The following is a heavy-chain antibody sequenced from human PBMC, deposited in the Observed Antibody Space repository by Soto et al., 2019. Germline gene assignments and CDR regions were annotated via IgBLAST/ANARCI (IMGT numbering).Heavy chain of an antibody. CDR3: ARDAGRVAAGYYYYMDV. CDR2: ISSNGGST. D-gene: IGHD3-10*01. V-gene: IGHV3-64*01. Sequence: GXSLRLSCAASGFTLSSYAMHWFRQAPVKGLEYVSAISSNGGSTYYANSVKGRFTISRDNSKNTLYLQMGSLRAEDMAVYYCARDAGRVAAGYYYYMDVWGKGTTVTVSS. J-gene: IGHJ6*03. CDR1: GFTLSSYA.